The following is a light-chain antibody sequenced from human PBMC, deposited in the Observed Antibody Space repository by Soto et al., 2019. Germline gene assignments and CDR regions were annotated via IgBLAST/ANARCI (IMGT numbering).Light chain of an antibody. CDR1: SSDVGGYNY. Sequence: QSALTQPASVSGSPGQSITISCTGTSSDVGGYNYVSWYQQHPGKAPKLMIYDVSNRPSGVSNRFSGSKSRNTASLTISGLQAEDEADYYCSSYTSSSTLLYVFGTGTQLTVL. V-gene: IGLV2-14*01. CDR2: DVS. CDR3: SSYTSSSTLLYV. J-gene: IGLJ1*01.